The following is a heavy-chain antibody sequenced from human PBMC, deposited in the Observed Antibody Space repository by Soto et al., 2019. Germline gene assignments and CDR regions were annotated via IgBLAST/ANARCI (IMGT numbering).Heavy chain of an antibody. V-gene: IGHV3-11*01. CDR1: GFTFSDYH. D-gene: IGHD3-10*01. CDR3: ARAHMMVFSYYYGMDV. J-gene: IGHJ6*02. CDR2: ISSGGSSI. Sequence: QVQLVESGGGLVKPGGSLRLSCAASGFTFSDYHMSWIRLAPGKGLEWVSYISSGGSSIYSADSVKGRLTISRDNAKNSLYLQMNSLRAEDTAVYYCARAHMMVFSYYYGMDVWGQGTTVTVSS.